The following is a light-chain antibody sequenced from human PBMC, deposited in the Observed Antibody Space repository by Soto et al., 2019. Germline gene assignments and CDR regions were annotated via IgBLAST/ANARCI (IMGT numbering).Light chain of an antibody. Sequence: DIQMTQSPSSLSASVGDRVTLTCRARQSISKYLNWYQLKSGKGPKLLSYGTSTLQSGVPSRFSGSGSGTDFTLTISNLQPEDFAVYYCQQGFSPLLTFGGGTRVEIQ. V-gene: IGKV1-39*01. CDR1: QSISKY. CDR3: QQGFSPLLT. CDR2: GTS. J-gene: IGKJ4*01.